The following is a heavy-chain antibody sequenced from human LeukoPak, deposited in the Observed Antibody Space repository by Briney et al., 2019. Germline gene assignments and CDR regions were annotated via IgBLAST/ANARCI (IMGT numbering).Heavy chain of an antibody. Sequence: ASVKVSCKASGYTFTGYYMHWVRQAPGQGLEWMGWINPNSGGTNYAQKFQGRVTMTRDTSISTAYMELSRLRSDDTAVYYCARVQQLASYYYYYYMDVWGKGTTVTVSS. D-gene: IGHD6-13*01. J-gene: IGHJ6*03. CDR2: INPNSGGT. CDR3: ARVQQLASYYYYYYMDV. V-gene: IGHV1-2*02. CDR1: GYTFTGYY.